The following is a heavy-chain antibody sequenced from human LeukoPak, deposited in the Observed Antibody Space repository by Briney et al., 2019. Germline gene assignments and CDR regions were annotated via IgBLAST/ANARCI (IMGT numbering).Heavy chain of an antibody. V-gene: IGHV3-48*03. CDR1: GFTFNSYE. D-gene: IGHD5-24*01. Sequence: GGYLRFSCAASGFTFNSYEMNWLRHAQGKGLMWVSYIWNSGSTIYYADSVKGRFTIYRDNAKNSLYLQMNSLRAEDTAVYYCARAESRRMATMDFDYWGQGTLGTVSS. CDR3: ARAESRRMATMDFDY. J-gene: IGHJ4*02. CDR2: IWNSGSTI.